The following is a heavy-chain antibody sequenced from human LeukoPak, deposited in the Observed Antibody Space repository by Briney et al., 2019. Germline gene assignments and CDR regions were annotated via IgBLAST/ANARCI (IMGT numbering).Heavy chain of an antibody. J-gene: IGHJ4*02. CDR1: GVTFSSYA. CDR2: LIPIFGTA. D-gene: IGHD6-13*01. V-gene: IGHV1-69*13. CDR3: ARDELSIAAAGRGGY. Sequence: GASVKVSCKAPGVTFSSYAISWVRQAPGQGLEWMGGLIPIFGTANYAQKFQGRVTITADESTSTAYMELSSLRSEDTAVYYCARDELSIAAAGRGGYWGQGTLVTVSS.